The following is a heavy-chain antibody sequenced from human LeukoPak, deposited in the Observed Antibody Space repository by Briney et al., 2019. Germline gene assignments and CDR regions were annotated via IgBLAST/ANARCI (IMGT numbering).Heavy chain of an antibody. V-gene: IGHV3-30*04. Sequence: GGSLRLSCAASGFTFSSYAMHWVRQAPGKGLEWVAVISYDGSNKYYADSVKGRFTISRDNSKNTLYLQMNSLRAEDTAVYYCARNGYYYDSSGYYYTSRDYYMDVWGKGTTVTVSS. CDR3: ARNGYYYDSSGYYYTSRDYYMDV. D-gene: IGHD3-22*01. CDR2: ISYDGSNK. CDR1: GFTFSSYA. J-gene: IGHJ6*03.